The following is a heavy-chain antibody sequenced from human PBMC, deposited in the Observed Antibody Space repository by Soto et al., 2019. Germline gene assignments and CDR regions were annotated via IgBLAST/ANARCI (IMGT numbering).Heavy chain of an antibody. CDR3: AKAQTSRSFFDY. CDR2: IGGSGSTT. V-gene: IGHV3-23*01. Sequence: EVQLLESGGGLVQSGGSLRLSCAVSGFTFSSSAMSWVRQAPGKGLEWVSSISGIGGSGSTTHYADSVEGRFTIYRDNSKNTLYLQLNSLRAEDMAVYYCAKAQTSRSFFDYWGQGTLVTVSS. CDR1: GFTFSSSA. D-gene: IGHD6-13*01. J-gene: IGHJ4*02.